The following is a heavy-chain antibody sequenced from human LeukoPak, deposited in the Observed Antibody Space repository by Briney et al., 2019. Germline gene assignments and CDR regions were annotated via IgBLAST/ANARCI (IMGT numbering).Heavy chain of an antibody. J-gene: IGHJ6*02. Sequence: GGSLRLSCAASGFTFSSHSMNWVRQAPGKGLEYVSAISRHGGSTYYANSVKGRFTISRDNSNNTLYLQMGSLRAEDMAVYYCARVGLGIAAAGTGYYYGMDVWGQGTTVTVSS. V-gene: IGHV3-64*01. CDR1: GFTFSSHS. CDR2: ISRHGGST. D-gene: IGHD6-13*01. CDR3: ARVGLGIAAAGTGYYYGMDV.